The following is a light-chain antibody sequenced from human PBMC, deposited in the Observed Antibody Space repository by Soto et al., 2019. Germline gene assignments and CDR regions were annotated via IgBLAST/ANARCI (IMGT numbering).Light chain of an antibody. V-gene: IGLV2-11*01. Sequence: ALTQPRSVSGSPGQSVSISCTGTRSDVGGYNYVSWYQQYPGKAPKLMIYDVTERPSGVPDRFSGSKSGNTASLTISGLQAEDEADYFCCSYAGGYIFVFGTGTKVTVL. CDR2: DVT. J-gene: IGLJ1*01. CDR3: CSYAGGYIFV. CDR1: RSDVGGYNY.